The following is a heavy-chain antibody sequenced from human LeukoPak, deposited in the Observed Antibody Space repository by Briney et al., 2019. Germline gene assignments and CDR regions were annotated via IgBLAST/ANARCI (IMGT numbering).Heavy chain of an antibody. CDR3: ARDPPGY. V-gene: IGHV3-30-3*01. Sequence: PGGSLRLSCAASGFTFSSYAMHWVRQAPGKGLEWVAVISYDGSNKYYADSVKGRFTIPRDNSKNTLYLQMNSLRAEDTAVYYCARDPPGYWGQGTLVTVSS. CDR2: ISYDGSNK. J-gene: IGHJ4*02. CDR1: GFTFSSYA.